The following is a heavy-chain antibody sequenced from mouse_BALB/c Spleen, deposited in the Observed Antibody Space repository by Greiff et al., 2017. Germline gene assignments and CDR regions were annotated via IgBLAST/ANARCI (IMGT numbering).Heavy chain of an antibody. J-gene: IGHJ2*01. D-gene: IGHD2-4*01. V-gene: IGHV5-6-4*01. CDR3: TGHDYDVGNYFDY. CDR2: ISSGGSYT. Sequence: VHLVESGGGLVKPGGSLKLSCAASGFTFSSYTMSWVRQTPEMRLVWVATISSGGSYTYYPDSVKGRFTISRDNAKNTLYLQMSSLKSEDTAMDYSTGHDYDVGNYFDYWGQGTTLTVSS. CDR1: GFTFSSYT.